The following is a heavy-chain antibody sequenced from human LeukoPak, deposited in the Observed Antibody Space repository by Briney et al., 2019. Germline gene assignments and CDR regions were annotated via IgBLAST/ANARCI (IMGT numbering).Heavy chain of an antibody. CDR3: VRRARGSGYYSFFDF. V-gene: IGHV4-4*09. D-gene: IGHD3-3*01. CDR1: GDSISSYY. J-gene: IGHJ4*02. CDR2: ISNSGST. Sequence: PSETLSLTCTVSGDSISSYYWSWIRQPPGKEMEWIGYISNSGSTNYNPSLKSRITISVDTSKKQLSLKVSSVTAADTAVYYCVRRARGSGYYSFFDFGGRGTLVTV.